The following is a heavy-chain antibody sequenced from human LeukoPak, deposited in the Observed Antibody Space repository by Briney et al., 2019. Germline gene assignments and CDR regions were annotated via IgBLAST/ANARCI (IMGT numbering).Heavy chain of an antibody. D-gene: IGHD3-22*01. V-gene: IGHV1-2*02. Sequence: ATVKVSCKASGYTFTGYYMHWVRQAPGQGLEWMGWINPNSGGTNYAQKFQGRVTMTRDTSISTAYMELSRLRSDDTAVYYCAREGYYDSSGSLSYWGQGTLVTVSS. CDR3: AREGYYDSSGSLSY. CDR1: GYTFTGYY. CDR2: INPNSGGT. J-gene: IGHJ4*02.